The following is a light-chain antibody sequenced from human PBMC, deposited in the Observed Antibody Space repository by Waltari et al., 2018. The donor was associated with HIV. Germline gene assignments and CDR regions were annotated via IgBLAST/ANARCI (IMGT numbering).Light chain of an antibody. J-gene: IGLJ2*01. CDR2: EVS. CDR1: RSDLGVYNS. CDR3: SFYGGSNILV. V-gene: IGLV2-8*01. Sequence: QSALTQPPSASGSPGQSVTISCTGARSDLGVYNSVSWYKQRPGKAPKVIISEVSKRSSGAPNRVSGSTSGNTASLTVSGLQADDEAEYFCSFYGGSNILVFGGGTKLTVL.